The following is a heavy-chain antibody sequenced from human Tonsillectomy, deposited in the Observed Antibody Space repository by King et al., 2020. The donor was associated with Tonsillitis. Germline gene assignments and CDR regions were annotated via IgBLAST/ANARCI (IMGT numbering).Heavy chain of an antibody. D-gene: IGHD6-19*01. Sequence: QLQESGPGLVKPSETLSLTCTVSGGSISSSSYYWGWIRQPPGKGLERIGSIYYSGSTYYNPSLKSRVTISVDTSKNQFSLKLSSVTAADTAVYYCARHLHSGWYVVPYYYYGMDVWGQGTTVTVSS. CDR3: ARHLHSGWYVVPYYYYGMDV. CDR1: GGSISSSSYY. V-gene: IGHV4-39*01. CDR2: IYYSGST. J-gene: IGHJ6*02.